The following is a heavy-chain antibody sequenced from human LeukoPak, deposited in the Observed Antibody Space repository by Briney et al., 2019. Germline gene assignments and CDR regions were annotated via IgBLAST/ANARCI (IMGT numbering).Heavy chain of an antibody. CDR1: GFTVSSNY. Sequence: GGSLRLSCAASGFTVSSNYMSWVRQAPGKGLEWVSVIYSGGSTYYADSAKGRFTISRDNSKNTLYLQMNSLRAEDTAVYYCATLRLVAHLGAFDIWGQGTMVTVSS. CDR3: ATLRLVAHLGAFDI. D-gene: IGHD2-8*02. J-gene: IGHJ3*02. CDR2: IYSGGST. V-gene: IGHV3-53*01.